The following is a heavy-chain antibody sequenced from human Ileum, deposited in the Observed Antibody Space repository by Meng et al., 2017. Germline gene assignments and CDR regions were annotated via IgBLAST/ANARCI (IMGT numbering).Heavy chain of an antibody. D-gene: IGHD2-15*01. J-gene: IGHJ4*02. V-gene: IGHV4-30-4*01. Sequence: QVQLQESGPGLLKSSQTLSLTCTVSGGSISIGDYYWRWVRQPPGKGLEWIGYIYYSGSTYYNPSLKSRAIMSVDTSKNHFSLKLSSVTAADTAVYYCARDRGGSYYFDYWGQGTLVTVSS. CDR3: ARDRGGSYYFDY. CDR1: GGSISIGDYY. CDR2: IYYSGST.